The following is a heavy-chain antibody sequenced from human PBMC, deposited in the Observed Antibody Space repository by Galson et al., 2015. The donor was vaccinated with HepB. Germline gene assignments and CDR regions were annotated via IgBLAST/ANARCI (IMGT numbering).Heavy chain of an antibody. D-gene: IGHD3/OR15-3a*01. V-gene: IGHV1-2*04. CDR2: INPNSGGT. CDR3: ARGSKDWDLHYYYYGMDV. CDR1: GYTFTGYY. Sequence: SVKVSCKASGYTFTGYYMHWVRQAPGQGLEWMGWINPNSGGTNYAQKFQGWVTMTRDTSISTAYMELSRLRSDDTAVYYCARGSKDWDLHYYYYGMDVWGQGTTVTVSS. J-gene: IGHJ6*02.